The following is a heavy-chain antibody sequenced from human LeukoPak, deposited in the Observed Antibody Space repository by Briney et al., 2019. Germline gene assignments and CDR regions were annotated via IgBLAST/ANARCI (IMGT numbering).Heavy chain of an antibody. D-gene: IGHD3-10*01. J-gene: IGHJ4*02. CDR1: GFTFNKYA. Sequence: GGSLRLSCAASGFTFNKYALSWVRQPPGKGLEWVSAISGSGGSTYYADSVKGRFTISRDNSKNTLYLQMNSLRAEDTAVYYCAKVKWFGELLSHFDYWGQGTLVTVSS. V-gene: IGHV3-23*01. CDR3: AKVKWFGELLSHFDY. CDR2: ISGSGGST.